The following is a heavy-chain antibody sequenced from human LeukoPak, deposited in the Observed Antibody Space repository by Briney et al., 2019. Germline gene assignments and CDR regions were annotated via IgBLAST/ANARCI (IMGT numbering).Heavy chain of an antibody. CDR2: IYYSGST. Sequence: SETLSLTCTVSGGSISSGDYYWSWIRQPPGKGLEWIGYIYYSGSTYYNPSLKSRVTISVDTSKNQFSLKLSSVTAADTAVYYCARGRGYYYYYGMDVWGQGTTVTVSS. V-gene: IGHV4-30-4*01. J-gene: IGHJ6*02. CDR1: GGSISSGDYY. CDR3: ARGRGYYYYYGMDV. D-gene: IGHD5-12*01.